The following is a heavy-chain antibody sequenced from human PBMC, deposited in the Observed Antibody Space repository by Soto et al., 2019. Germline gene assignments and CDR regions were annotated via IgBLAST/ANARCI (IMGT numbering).Heavy chain of an antibody. Sequence: AASVKVSCKASGYTFTSYGISWVRQAPGQGLEWMGWISAYNGNTNYAQKLQGRVTMTTDTSTSTAYMELRSLRSDDTAVYYCARGGYDFWSGYWNWFDPWGQGPLVTVSS. D-gene: IGHD3-3*01. CDR2: ISAYNGNT. CDR3: ARGGYDFWSGYWNWFDP. CDR1: GYTFTSYG. J-gene: IGHJ5*02. V-gene: IGHV1-18*04.